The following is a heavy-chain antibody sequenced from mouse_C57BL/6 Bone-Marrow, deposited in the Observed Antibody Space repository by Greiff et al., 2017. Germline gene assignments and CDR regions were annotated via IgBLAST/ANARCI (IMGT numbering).Heavy chain of an antibody. CDR1: GFSLSTFGMG. V-gene: IGHV8-8*01. CDR3: ARIARSYYYGLEGFAY. Sequence: QVTLKVCGPGILQPSQTLSLTCSFSGFSLSTFGMGVGWIRQPSGKGLEWLAHIWWDDDKYYNPALKSRLTISKDTSKNQVFRKIANVDTADTATYYCARIARSYYYGLEGFAYWGQGTLVTVSA. D-gene: IGHD1-1*01. CDR2: IWWDDDK. J-gene: IGHJ3*01.